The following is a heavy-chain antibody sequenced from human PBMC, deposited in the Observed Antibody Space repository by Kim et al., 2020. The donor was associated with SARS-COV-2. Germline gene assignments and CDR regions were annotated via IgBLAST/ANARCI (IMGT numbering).Heavy chain of an antibody. CDR3: TTDPRAY. J-gene: IGHJ4*02. Sequence: GGTTDYAAPVKGRFTISRDNATNTLYLQMNGLKTEDTAVYYCTTDPRAYWGQGTLVTVSS. V-gene: IGHV3-15*01. CDR2: GGTT.